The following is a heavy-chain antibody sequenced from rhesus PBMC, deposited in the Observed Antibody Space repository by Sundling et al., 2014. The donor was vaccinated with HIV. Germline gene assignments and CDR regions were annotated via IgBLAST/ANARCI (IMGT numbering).Heavy chain of an antibody. J-gene: IGHJ4*01. CDR2: IYSNSATS. CDR1: GVSINNYYY. CDR3: ARVKSGPFSLRFDS. D-gene: IGHD2-21*01. Sequence: QVQLQESGPGLVKPSETLSLTCAVSGVSINNYYYLNWIRQSPGKGLEWIGNIYSNSATSFYNPSLRSRVTISKDTSKNQFSLKLTSVTAADTAVYYCARVKSGPFSLRFDSWGQGVLVTVSS. V-gene: IGHV4S9*01.